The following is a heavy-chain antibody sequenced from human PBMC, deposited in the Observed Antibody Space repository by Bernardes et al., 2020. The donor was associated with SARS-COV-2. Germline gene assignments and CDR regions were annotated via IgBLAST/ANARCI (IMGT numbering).Heavy chain of an antibody. CDR3: ARDLSYYGMDV. CDR2: IYSGGST. CDR1: GFTVRSTY. Sequence: GGSLRLSCAASGFTVRSTYMSWVRQAPGKGLEWVSVIYSGGSTYYADSVKGRFTISRDNSKNTLYLQMNSLRAEDTAVYYCARDLSYYGMDVWGQGTTVTVSS. J-gene: IGHJ6*02. V-gene: IGHV3-66*01.